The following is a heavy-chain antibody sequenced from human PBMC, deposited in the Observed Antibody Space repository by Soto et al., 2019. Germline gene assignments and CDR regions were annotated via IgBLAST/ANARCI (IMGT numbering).Heavy chain of an antibody. J-gene: IGHJ6*02. CDR1: GFTVTNNY. CDR2: IYSDGNT. CDR3: ARDRSSQVQYDSSGYLHGQPPTYYYYYGMDV. V-gene: IGHV3-66*01. Sequence: GGSLRLSCAASGFTVTNNYMSWVRQAPGKGLEWVSVIYSDGNTYYADSVKGRFTISRDTSKNTLYLQMNSLRAEDTAVYYCARDRSSQVQYDSSGYLHGQPPTYYYYYGMDVWGQGTTVTVS. D-gene: IGHD3-22*01.